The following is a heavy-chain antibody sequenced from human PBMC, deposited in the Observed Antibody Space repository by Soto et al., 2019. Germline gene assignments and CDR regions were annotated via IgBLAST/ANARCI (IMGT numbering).Heavy chain of an antibody. CDR1: GFTFSSYS. CDR2: ISSSSSYI. D-gene: IGHD6-6*01. V-gene: IGHV3-21*01. CDR3: ASRVVGRSSSAY. Sequence: EVQLVESGGGLVKPGGSLRLSCAASGFTFSSYSMNWVRQAPGKGLEWVTSISSSSSYIYYADSVKGRFTISRDNAKNSLYLQMNSLRAEDTAVYYCASRVVGRSSSAYWCQGTLVTVSS. J-gene: IGHJ4*02.